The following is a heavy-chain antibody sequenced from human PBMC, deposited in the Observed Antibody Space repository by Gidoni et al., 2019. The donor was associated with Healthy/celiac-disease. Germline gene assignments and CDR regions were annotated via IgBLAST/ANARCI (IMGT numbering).Heavy chain of an antibody. D-gene: IGHD1-26*01. J-gene: IGHJ4*02. V-gene: IGHV1-18*01. CDR3: ARMESWELPRAARFDY. Sequence: KLQGRVTMTTDTSTSTAYMELRSLRSDDTAVYYCARMESWELPRAARFDYWGQGTLVTVSS.